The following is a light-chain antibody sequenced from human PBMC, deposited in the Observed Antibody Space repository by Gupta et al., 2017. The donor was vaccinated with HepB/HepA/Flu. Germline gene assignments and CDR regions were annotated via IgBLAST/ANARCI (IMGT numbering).Light chain of an antibody. CDR2: EVS. Sequence: QSSLTQPASWSGLPGQWSPIPSTVTSSDVGSYNLVPWYQQPPGKAPKLMIYEVSKRPSGVSIRFSGSKSGNTASLTISGLQAEDEADYYCYSYAGSSTVVFGGGTKLTVL. CDR3: YSYAGSSTVV. CDR1: SSDVGSYNL. J-gene: IGLJ3*02. V-gene: IGLV2-23*02.